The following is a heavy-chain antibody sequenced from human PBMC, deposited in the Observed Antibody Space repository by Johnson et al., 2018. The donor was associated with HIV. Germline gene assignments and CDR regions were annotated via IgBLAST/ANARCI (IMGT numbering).Heavy chain of an antibody. V-gene: IGHV3-23*04. Sequence: VQLVESGGGVVRPGRSLRLSCAASGFTFSSYVMHWVRQAPGKGLEWVSAISGSGGSTYYADSVKGRFTISRDNSKNTLYLQMNSLRAEDTAVYYCASSSWRNGGGWGAFDVWCQGTMVTVSS. CDR2: ISGSGGST. CDR3: ASSSWRNGGGWGAFDV. J-gene: IGHJ3*01. D-gene: IGHD1-1*01. CDR1: GFTFSSYV.